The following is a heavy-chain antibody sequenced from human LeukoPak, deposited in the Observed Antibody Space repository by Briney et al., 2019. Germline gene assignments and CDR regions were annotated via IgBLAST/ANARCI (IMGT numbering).Heavy chain of an antibody. J-gene: IGHJ3*02. CDR2: INPNSGGT. D-gene: IGHD2-15*01. CDR1: GYAFTGYY. CDR3: ARDSLGYCSGGSCYAFDI. V-gene: IGHV1-2*02. Sequence: ASVKVSCKACGYAFTGYYMHWVRQAPGQGLEWMGWINPNSGGTNYAQKFQGRVTMTRDTSISTAYMELSRLRSDDTAVYYCARDSLGYCSGGSCYAFDIWGQGTMVTVSS.